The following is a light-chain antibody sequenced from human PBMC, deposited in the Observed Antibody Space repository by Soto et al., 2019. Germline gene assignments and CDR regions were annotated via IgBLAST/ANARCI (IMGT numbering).Light chain of an antibody. J-gene: IGLJ2*01. CDR2: RDD. Sequence: QAVVTQPPSASGTPGQSVTVSCSGGSSNIGNNPVNWYQQLPGAGPKLLIYRDDQRPSGVPDPFSGSKSDASASLAISGLQSEDEAEDFCATCDDGLGAALFGGGTKLTVL. CDR3: ATCDDGLGAAL. V-gene: IGLV1-44*01. CDR1: SSNIGNNP.